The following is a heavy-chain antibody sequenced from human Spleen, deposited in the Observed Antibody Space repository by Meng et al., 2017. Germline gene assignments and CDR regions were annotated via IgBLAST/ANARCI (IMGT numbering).Heavy chain of an antibody. Sequence: SVKVSCKASGGTFSSYAISWVRQAPGQGLEWMGGIIPIFGTANYAQKFQGRVTITTDESTSTAYMELSSLRSEDTAIYYCAREGGDSGSPDYWGQGTLVTVSS. V-gene: IGHV1-69*05. J-gene: IGHJ4*02. CDR3: AREGGDSGSPDY. CDR2: IIPIFGTA. CDR1: GGTFSSYA. D-gene: IGHD1-26*01.